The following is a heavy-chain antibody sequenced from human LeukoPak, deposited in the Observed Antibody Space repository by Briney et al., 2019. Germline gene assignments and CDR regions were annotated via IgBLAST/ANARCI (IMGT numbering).Heavy chain of an antibody. CDR1: GFTFSSYS. V-gene: IGHV3-21*01. Sequence: PGGSLRLSCAASGFTFSSYSMNWVRQAPGKGLEWVSSISSSSSYIYYADSVKGRFTISRDNAKNSLYLQMNSLRAEDTAVYYCAGDWIAVAGGLDYWGQGTLVTVSS. J-gene: IGHJ4*02. CDR2: ISSSSSYI. D-gene: IGHD6-19*01. CDR3: AGDWIAVAGGLDY.